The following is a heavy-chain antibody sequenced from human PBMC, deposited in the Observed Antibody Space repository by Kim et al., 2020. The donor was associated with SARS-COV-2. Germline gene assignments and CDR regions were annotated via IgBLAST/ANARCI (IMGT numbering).Heavy chain of an antibody. J-gene: IGHJ6*02. CDR2: IRSSSSYI. Sequence: GGSLRLSCAASGFTFSSYSMNWVRQAPGKGLEWVSSIRSSSSYIYYADSVRGRFTISRDNAKNSLYLQMNSLRAEDTAVYYCARDPYGGALFYYYYGMDVWGQGSTVTVSS. V-gene: IGHV3-21*01. D-gene: IGHD4-17*01. CDR3: ARDPYGGALFYYYYGMDV. CDR1: GFTFSSYS.